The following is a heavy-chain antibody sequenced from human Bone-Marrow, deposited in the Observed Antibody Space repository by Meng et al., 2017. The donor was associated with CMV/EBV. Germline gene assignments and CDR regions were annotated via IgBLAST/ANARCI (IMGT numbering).Heavy chain of an antibody. J-gene: IGHJ6*02. CDR2: INSDGSTT. CDR3: ARDSPPYYDFWSGYYTGPYYYGMDV. CDR1: GFTSSDYW. D-gene: IGHD3-3*01. V-gene: IGHV3-74*01. Sequence: GESLKISCAASGFTSSDYWMHWVRQAPGKGLVWVSRINSDGSTTSYADSVKGRFSISRDNAKNTLYLQMNSLRAEDTAVYYCARDSPPYYDFWSGYYTGPYYYGMDVWGQGTTVTVSS.